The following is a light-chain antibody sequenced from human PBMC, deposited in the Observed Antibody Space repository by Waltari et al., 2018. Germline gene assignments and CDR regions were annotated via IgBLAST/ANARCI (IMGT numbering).Light chain of an antibody. V-gene: IGLV8-61*01. CDR1: FGSVSPLHY. CDR2: DTN. Sequence: QTVVTQEPSLEVSPGGTVTLTGGLSFGSVSPLHYPSWYQQDPGQAPRTLIFDTNARSSGVPDRFSGSILDNKAALTITGAQADDESDYYCVLSMGSGIWVFGGGTKLTIL. CDR3: VLSMGSGIWV. J-gene: IGLJ3*02.